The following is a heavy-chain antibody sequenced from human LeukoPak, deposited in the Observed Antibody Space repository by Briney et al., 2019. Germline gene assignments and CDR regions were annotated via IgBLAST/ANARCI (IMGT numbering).Heavy chain of an antibody. J-gene: IGHJ3*02. CDR1: GFTFSSYG. D-gene: IGHD2-15*01. CDR2: ISYDGSNK. V-gene: IGHV3-30*18. CDR3: AKFYSCDFFDAFDI. Sequence: PGRSLRLSCAASGFTFSSYGMHWVRQAPGKGLEWVAVISYDGSNKYYADSVKGRFTISRDNSKNTLYLQMNSLRAEDTAVYYCAKFYSCDFFDAFDIWGQGTMATVSS.